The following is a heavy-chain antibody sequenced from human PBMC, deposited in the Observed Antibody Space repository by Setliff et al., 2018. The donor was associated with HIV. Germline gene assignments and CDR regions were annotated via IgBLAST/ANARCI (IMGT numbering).Heavy chain of an antibody. D-gene: IGHD2-21*02. Sequence: ASVKVSCKASGYTFTGCYMHWVRQAPGQGPEWMGWINPNSGGTSYAQKFQGRVTMTRDTSISTVYMELSRLRSVDTVVYYCARVRYCGGDCYPDAFDIWGQGTMVTVSS. CDR2: INPNSGGT. CDR1: GYTFTGCY. J-gene: IGHJ3*02. V-gene: IGHV1-2*02. CDR3: ARVRYCGGDCYPDAFDI.